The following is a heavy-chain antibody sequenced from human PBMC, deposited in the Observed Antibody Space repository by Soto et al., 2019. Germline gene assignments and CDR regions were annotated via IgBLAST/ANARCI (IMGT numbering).Heavy chain of an antibody. CDR1: GFSLSTSGVG. J-gene: IGHJ4*02. D-gene: IGHD3-3*01. V-gene: IGHV2-5*02. CDR2: IYWDDDK. Sequence: SGPTLVNPTQTLTLTCTFSGFSLSTSGVGVGWIRQPPGKALEWLALIYWDDDKRYSPSLKSRLTITKDTSKNQVVLTMTNMDPVDTATYYCAHSGYDFWSGYSTYDYWGQGTLVTVSS. CDR3: AHSGYDFWSGYSTYDY.